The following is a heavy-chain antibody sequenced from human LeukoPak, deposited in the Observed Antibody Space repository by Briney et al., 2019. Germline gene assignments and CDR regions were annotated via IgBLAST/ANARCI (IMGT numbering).Heavy chain of an antibody. CDR2: IYYSGST. J-gene: IGHJ3*02. Sequence: PSQTLSLTCTVSGGSISSGGYYWSWIRQHPGKGLEWIGYIYYSGSTYYNPSLKSRVTISVDTSKNQFSLKLSSVTAADTAMYYCARDLSHYCSGGSCYSDAFDIWGQGTMVTVSS. V-gene: IGHV4-31*03. D-gene: IGHD2-15*01. CDR1: GGSISSGGYY. CDR3: ARDLSHYCSGGSCYSDAFDI.